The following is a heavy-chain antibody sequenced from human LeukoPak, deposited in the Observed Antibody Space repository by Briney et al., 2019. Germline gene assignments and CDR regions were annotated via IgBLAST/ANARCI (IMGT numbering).Heavy chain of an antibody. V-gene: IGHV3-7*01. CDR2: IKQDGSEK. D-gene: IGHD3-10*01. Sequence: PGGSLRLSCAASGFTFSSYWMSWVRQAPGKGLEWVANIKQDGSEKYYGDSVKGRFTISRDNAKNSLYLQMNSLRAEDTAVYYCANYGSGLAGWFDPWGQGTLVTVSS. J-gene: IGHJ5*02. CDR3: ANYGSGLAGWFDP. CDR1: GFTFSSYW.